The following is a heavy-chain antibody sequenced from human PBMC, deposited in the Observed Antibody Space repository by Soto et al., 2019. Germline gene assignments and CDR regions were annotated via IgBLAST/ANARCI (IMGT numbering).Heavy chain of an antibody. J-gene: IGHJ4*02. D-gene: IGHD1-7*01. CDR2: ISGSGTTI. Sequence: XGALRLSCVASGFTFSSSEMNWVRQAPGKGLEWVSYISGSGTTIYYSASVKGRFTISRDNAKNSLYLQMNSLRAEDTAVYYCARELAWHYDYWGQGTLVTVSS. CDR3: ARELAWHYDY. V-gene: IGHV3-48*03. CDR1: GFTFSSSE.